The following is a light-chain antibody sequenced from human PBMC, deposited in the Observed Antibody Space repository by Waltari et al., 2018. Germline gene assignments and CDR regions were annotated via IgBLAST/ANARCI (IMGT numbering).Light chain of an antibody. CDR3: GTWDSSLSADVV. J-gene: IGLJ2*01. V-gene: IGLV1-51*01. Sequence: QSVLTQPPSVSAAPGQKVTISCSGSSSNIGNNHLSWYQQLPGTAPKLLIYDNNKRPSGIPDRFSGSKSGTSATLGITGLQTGDEADYYCGTWDSSLSADVVFGGGTKLTVL. CDR1: SSNIGNNH. CDR2: DNN.